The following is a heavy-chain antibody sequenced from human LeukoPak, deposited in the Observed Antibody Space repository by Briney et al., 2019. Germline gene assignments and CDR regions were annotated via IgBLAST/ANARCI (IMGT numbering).Heavy chain of an antibody. CDR1: GGTFSSYA. J-gene: IGHJ6*03. V-gene: IGHV1-69*05. CDR2: IIPIFGTA. CDR3: ASSTNLLAAAGANYYYYYMDV. Sequence: SVKVSCKASGGTFSSYAISWVRQAPGQGLEWMGGIIPIFGTANYAQKFQGRVTITTGESTSTAYMELSSLRSEDTAVYYCASSTNLLAAAGANYYYYYMDVWGKGTTVTVSS. D-gene: IGHD6-13*01.